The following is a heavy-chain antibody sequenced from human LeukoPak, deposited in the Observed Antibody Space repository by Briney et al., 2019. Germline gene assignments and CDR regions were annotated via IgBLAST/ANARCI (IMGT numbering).Heavy chain of an antibody. CDR3: AATSTTVVTRGPIGY. D-gene: IGHD4-23*01. J-gene: IGHJ4*02. CDR2: INPNSGGT. V-gene: IGHV1-2*02. Sequence: RWASVKVSCKASGFTFTGYYMHWVRRAPGQGLEWMGWINPNSGGTNYAQKFQGRVTMTGDTSITIAYMELSSLISDDTAVYYCAATSTTVVTRGPIGYWGQGTLVTVSS. CDR1: GFTFTGYY.